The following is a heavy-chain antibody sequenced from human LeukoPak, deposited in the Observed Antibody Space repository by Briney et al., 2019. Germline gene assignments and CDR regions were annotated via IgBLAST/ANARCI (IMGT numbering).Heavy chain of an antibody. D-gene: IGHD2-15*01. CDR3: APPRTPRFDP. V-gene: IGHV4-34*01. J-gene: IGHJ5*02. Sequence: SETLSLTCAVYGGSLSGYYWSWIRQPPGKGLEWIGEINHSGSTNYNPSLKSRVTISVDTSKNQFSLKLSSVTAADTAVYYCAPPRTPRFDPWGQGTLVTVSS. CDR1: GGSLSGYY. CDR2: INHSGST.